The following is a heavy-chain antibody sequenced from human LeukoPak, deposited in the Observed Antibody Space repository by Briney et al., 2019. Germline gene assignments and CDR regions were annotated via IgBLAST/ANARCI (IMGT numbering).Heavy chain of an antibody. CDR1: GGSISSYY. D-gene: IGHD2-15*01. Sequence: SETLSLTCTVSGGSISSYYWSWIRQPPGKGLEWIGYIYYSGSTNYNPSLKSRVTISVDTSKNQFSLKLSSVTAADTAVYYCARGRDSEYFDYWGQGTLVTVSS. CDR2: IYYSGST. V-gene: IGHV4-59*01. CDR3: ARGRDSEYFDY. J-gene: IGHJ4*02.